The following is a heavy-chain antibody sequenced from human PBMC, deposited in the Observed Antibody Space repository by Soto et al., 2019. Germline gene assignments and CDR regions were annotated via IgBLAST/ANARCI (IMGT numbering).Heavy chain of an antibody. CDR1: GFTFSSYG. CDR2: IWYDGSNK. D-gene: IGHD4-17*01. V-gene: IGHV3-33*01. Sequence: GGSLRLSCAASGFTFSSYGMHWVRQAPGKGLEWVAVIWYDGSNKYYADSVKGRFTISRDNSKNTLYLQMNSLRAEDTAVYYCARARGMTTVTTLDYWGQGTLVTVSS. J-gene: IGHJ4*02. CDR3: ARARGMTTVTTLDY.